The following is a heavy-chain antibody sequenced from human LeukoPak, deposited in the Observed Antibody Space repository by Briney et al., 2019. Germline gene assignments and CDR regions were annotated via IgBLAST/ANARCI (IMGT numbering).Heavy chain of an antibody. CDR1: GASVSSGSYY. V-gene: IGHV4-61*01. J-gene: IGHJ4*02. Sequence: SETLSLTCNVSGASVSSGSYYWSWIRQPPGKGLEWIGEINHSGSTNYNPSLKSRVTISVDTSKNQFSLKLSSVTAADTAVYYCAIRLGELSFMIGFVDYWGQGTLVTVSS. CDR2: INHSGST. CDR3: AIRLGELSFMIGFVDY. D-gene: IGHD3-16*02.